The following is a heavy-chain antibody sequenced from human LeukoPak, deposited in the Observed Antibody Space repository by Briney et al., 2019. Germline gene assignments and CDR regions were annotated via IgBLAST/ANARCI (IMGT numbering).Heavy chain of an antibody. CDR1: GFTFTSDG. CDR3: ARGDFYPTAVAPMYY. Sequence: VRALRLSPAASGFTFTSDGMHWGRQAPGKGRECVSVIWDDGSNKYYADSVKGRFTISRDNSKNTLYLQMNSLRAEDTAVYYCARGDFYPTAVAPMYYWGQGTLVTVSS. J-gene: IGHJ4*02. CDR2: IWDDGSNK. V-gene: IGHV3-33*01. D-gene: IGHD5-18*01.